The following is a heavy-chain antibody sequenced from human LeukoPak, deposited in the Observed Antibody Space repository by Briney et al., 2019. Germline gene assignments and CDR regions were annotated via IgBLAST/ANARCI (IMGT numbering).Heavy chain of an antibody. Sequence: GGSLRLSCAASGFSFSSYAMSWVRQAPGKGLEWVSAISGSGFTYYADSVKGRFTISRDNSKNTLYLQMNSLRAEHTAVYYCARGLYSSSPWGQGTLVTVSS. CDR2: ISGSGFT. CDR1: GFSFSSYA. J-gene: IGHJ4*02. V-gene: IGHV3-23*01. CDR3: ARGLYSSSP. D-gene: IGHD6-6*01.